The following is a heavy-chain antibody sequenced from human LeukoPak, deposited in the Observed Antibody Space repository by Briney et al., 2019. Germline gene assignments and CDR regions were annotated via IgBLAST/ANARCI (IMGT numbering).Heavy chain of an antibody. CDR2: IIPIFGTA. V-gene: IGHV1-69*06. D-gene: IGHD5-12*01. CDR3: ARGGYAWLRFGTYYMDV. CDR1: GGTFSSYG. Sequence: ASVKVSCKVSGGTFSSYGFSWVRQAPGQGLEWMGGIIPIFGTANYAQKFQGRVTITADKSTSTAYMELSSLRSEDTAVYYCARGGYAWLRFGTYYMDVWGKGATVTVSS. J-gene: IGHJ6*03.